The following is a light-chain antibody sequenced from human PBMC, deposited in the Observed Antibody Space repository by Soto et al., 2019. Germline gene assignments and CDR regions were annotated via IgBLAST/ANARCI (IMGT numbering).Light chain of an antibody. J-gene: IGLJ2*01. V-gene: IGLV2-14*01. CDR2: EVN. CDR3: SSYTTENTRV. Sequence: QSALTQPASVSGSPGPSITIFCTGTSSDVGGYNYVSWYQQYPGKAPKLMIYEVNNRPSGVSNRFSGSKSGNTASLTISGLQADDEADYYCSSYTTENTRVFGGGTKLTVL. CDR1: SSDVGGYNY.